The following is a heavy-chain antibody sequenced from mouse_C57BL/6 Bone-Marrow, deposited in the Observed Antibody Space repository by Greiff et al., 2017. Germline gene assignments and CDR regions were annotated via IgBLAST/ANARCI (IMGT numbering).Heavy chain of an antibody. CDR2: INPYNGDT. J-gene: IGHJ4*01. CDR3: AREYYDGYAMDY. Sequence: EVQLKESGPELVKPGDSVKISCKASGYSFTGYFMNWVMQSHGKSLEWIGRINPYNGDTFYNQKFKGKATLTVDKSSSTAHMELRSLTSEDSAVYYCAREYYDGYAMDYWGQGTSVTVSS. CDR1: GYSFTGYF. D-gene: IGHD1-1*01. V-gene: IGHV1-20*01.